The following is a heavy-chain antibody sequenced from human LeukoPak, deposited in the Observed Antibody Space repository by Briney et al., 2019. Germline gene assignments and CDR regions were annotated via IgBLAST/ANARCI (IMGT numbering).Heavy chain of an antibody. CDR3: ARDKGTSYLSSFDY. J-gene: IGHJ4*02. D-gene: IGHD6-6*01. Sequence: GGSLRLSCEASGFTFGTFWMSWVRQAPGKGLEWVANINQGGETDYVDSVKGRFTIARDNSKNTLYLQMNSLRAADTAVYYCARDKGTSYLSSFDYWGQGTLVTVSS. CDR2: INQGGET. V-gene: IGHV3-7*01. CDR1: GFTFGTFW.